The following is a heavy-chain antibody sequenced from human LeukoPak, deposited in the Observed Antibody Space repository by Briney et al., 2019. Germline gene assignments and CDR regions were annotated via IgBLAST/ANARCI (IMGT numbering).Heavy chain of an antibody. V-gene: IGHV4-59*08. CDR2: IYYSGST. CDR1: GGSISSYY. D-gene: IGHD3-10*01. J-gene: IGHJ6*02. Sequence: SETLSLTCTVSGGSISSYYWSWIRQPPGKGLEWIGYIYYSGSTNYNPSLKSRVTISVDTSKNQFSLKLSSVTAADTAVYYCARRSPTTMVRGATTPFYYGMDVWGQGTTVTVSS. CDR3: ARRSPTTMVRGATTPFYYGMDV.